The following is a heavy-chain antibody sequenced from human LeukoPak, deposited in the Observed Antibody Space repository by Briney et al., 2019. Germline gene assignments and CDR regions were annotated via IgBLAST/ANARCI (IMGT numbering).Heavy chain of an antibody. CDR3: ASTVRDYGSGSYYLDY. J-gene: IGHJ4*02. Sequence: SVKVSCKASGGTFSSYAISWVRQAPGQGLEWMGRIIPILGIANYAQKVQGRVTITADKSTSTAYMELSSLRSEDTAVYYCASTVRDYGSGSYYLDYWGQGTLVTVSS. CDR1: GGTFSSYA. D-gene: IGHD3-10*01. V-gene: IGHV1-69*04. CDR2: IIPILGIA.